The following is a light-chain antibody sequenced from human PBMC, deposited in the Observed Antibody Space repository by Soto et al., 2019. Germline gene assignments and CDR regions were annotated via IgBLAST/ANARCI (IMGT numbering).Light chain of an antibody. CDR2: GAS. CDR1: QSVSSSY. V-gene: IGKV3D-20*02. J-gene: IGKJ5*01. CDR3: QQRSNWPSIT. Sequence: EIVLTQSPGTLSLSPGERGTLSCRASQSVSSSYLAWYQQKPGQAPRLLIYGASSRATGTPDRFSGSGSGTQFSLTISRLEPEDFAVYYCQQRSNWPSITFGQGTRLEIK.